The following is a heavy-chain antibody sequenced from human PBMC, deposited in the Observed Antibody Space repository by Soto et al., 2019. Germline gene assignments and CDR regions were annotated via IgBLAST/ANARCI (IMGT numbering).Heavy chain of an antibody. D-gene: IGHD3-3*01. CDR3: AKDWGLWSGYQLPDY. V-gene: IGHV3-30*18. CDR1: GFTFSSYG. J-gene: IGHJ4*02. Sequence: QVQLVEPGGGVVQPGRSLRLSCAASGFTFSSYGMHWVRQAPGKGLEWVAVISYDGSNKYYADSVKGRFTISRDNSKNTLYLQMNSLRAEDTAVYYCAKDWGLWSGYQLPDYWGQGTLVTVSS. CDR2: ISYDGSNK.